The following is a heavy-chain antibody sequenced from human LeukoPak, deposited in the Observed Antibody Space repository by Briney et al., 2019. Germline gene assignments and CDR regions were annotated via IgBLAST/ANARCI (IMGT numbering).Heavy chain of an antibody. J-gene: IGHJ3*02. CDR2: ISSSGSTI. CDR1: GFTFSDYY. Sequence: GGSLRLSCAASGFTFSDYYMSWIRQAPGKGLEWVSYISSSGSTIYYADSVKGRFTISRDNAKNSLYLQMNSLRAEDTAVYYCARAMVRGAGDAFDIWGQGTMVTVSS. D-gene: IGHD3-10*01. CDR3: ARAMVRGAGDAFDI. V-gene: IGHV3-11*01.